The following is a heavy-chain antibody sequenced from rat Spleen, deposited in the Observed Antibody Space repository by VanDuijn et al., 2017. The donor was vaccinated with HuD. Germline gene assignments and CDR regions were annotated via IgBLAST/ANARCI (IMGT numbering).Heavy chain of an antibody. CDR2: ISTGGGNT. CDR3: SPLPGRNLAY. V-gene: IGHV5-25*01. J-gene: IGHJ2*01. CDR1: GFSFSNYY. Sequence: EVRLVESGGDLVQPGRSLKLSCSASGFSFSNYYMAWVRQAPTKGLEWVASISTGGGNTYYRDSVKGRFTISRDDAKSTLYLQMDSLRSEDTATYYCSPLPGRNLAYWGQGVVVTVSS. D-gene: IGHD1-4*01.